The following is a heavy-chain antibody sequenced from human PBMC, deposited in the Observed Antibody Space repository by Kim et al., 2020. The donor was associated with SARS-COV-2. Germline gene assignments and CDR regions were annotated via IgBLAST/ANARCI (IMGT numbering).Heavy chain of an antibody. J-gene: IGHJ4*02. CDR3: AREGDYYGSGTYY. CDR2: ISYSGST. Sequence: SETLSLTCTVSGGSVSSGTYYWNWIRQPPGKGLEWIGYISYSGSTNYNPSLKSRVTISIDTSKNQFSLKLSSVTAADTAIYYCAREGDYYGSGTYYWGQGTLVTVSS. V-gene: IGHV4-61*01. CDR1: GGSVSSGTYY. D-gene: IGHD3-10*01.